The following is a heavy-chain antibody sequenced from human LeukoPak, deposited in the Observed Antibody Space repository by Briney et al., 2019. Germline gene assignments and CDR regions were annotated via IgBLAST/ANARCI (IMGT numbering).Heavy chain of an antibody. CDR3: AKDELLWFGESKSVYFDY. V-gene: IGHV3-23*01. CDR2: LSGSGGTT. D-gene: IGHD3-10*01. Sequence: PGGSLRLSCAASGFTFSSYAMSWVRQAPGKGLEWVSGLSGSGGTTYYADSVKGRFTISRDNSKNTLYLQMNSLRAEDTAVYYCAKDELLWFGESKSVYFDYWGQGTLVTVSS. J-gene: IGHJ4*02. CDR1: GFTFSSYA.